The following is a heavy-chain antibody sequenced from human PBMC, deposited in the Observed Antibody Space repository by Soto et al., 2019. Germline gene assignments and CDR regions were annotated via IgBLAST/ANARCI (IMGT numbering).Heavy chain of an antibody. CDR3: AREGVALYYYYGMDV. D-gene: IGHD5-12*01. J-gene: IGHJ6*02. CDR2: ISSYNGDT. CDR1: GYTFTRSG. V-gene: IGHV1-18*01. Sequence: QVQLVQSGAEVKKPGASVKVSCKASGYTFTRSGISWVRQAPGQGPEWMGWISSYNGDTNYAQTLQGRVTITTDTSTSTAYMEMRSLSTDDTAVYYCAREGVALYYYYGMDVWGQGTPVTDSS.